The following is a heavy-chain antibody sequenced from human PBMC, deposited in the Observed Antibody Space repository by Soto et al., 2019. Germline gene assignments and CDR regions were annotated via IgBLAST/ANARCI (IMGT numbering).Heavy chain of an antibody. D-gene: IGHD2-2*01. CDR1: GGSFSGCY. V-gene: IGHV4-34*01. J-gene: IGHJ5*02. CDR3: ASQVSNSWLSGVYP. CDR2: INHSGST. Sequence: PSETLSLTCAVYGGSFSGCYWSWVRQPPGKGLEWIGEINHSGSTNYNPSLKSRVTISVDTSKNQFSLKLTSVTAADTAVYYCASQVSNSWLSGVYPWGQGTLVTVSS.